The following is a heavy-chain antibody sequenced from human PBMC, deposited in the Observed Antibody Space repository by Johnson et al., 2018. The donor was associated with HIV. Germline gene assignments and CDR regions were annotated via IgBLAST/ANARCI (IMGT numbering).Heavy chain of an antibody. CDR2: ISYDGSNK. CDR1: GFTFSDYA. Sequence: QVQLVESGGGVVQPGRSLRLSCAASGFTFSDYAMHWVRQAPGKGLEWVAVISYDGSNKYYADSVKGRFTISRDNSKNSLYLQMNSLRAEDTAVYYCARGRNAFDIWGQGTMVTVSS. J-gene: IGHJ3*02. CDR3: ARGRNAFDI. V-gene: IGHV3-30*04.